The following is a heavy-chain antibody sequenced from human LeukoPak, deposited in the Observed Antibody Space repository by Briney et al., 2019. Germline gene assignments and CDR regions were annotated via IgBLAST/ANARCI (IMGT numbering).Heavy chain of an antibody. CDR3: AGLWFGELFEENGMDV. J-gene: IGHJ6*02. Sequence: GGSLRLSCAASGFTFSDYYMSWIRQAPGKGLEWVSYISSSGSTIYYADSVKGRFTISRDNAKNSLYLQMNSLRAEDTAVYYCAGLWFGELFEENGMDVWGQGTTVTVSS. D-gene: IGHD3-10*01. V-gene: IGHV3-11*01. CDR2: ISSSGSTI. CDR1: GFTFSDYY.